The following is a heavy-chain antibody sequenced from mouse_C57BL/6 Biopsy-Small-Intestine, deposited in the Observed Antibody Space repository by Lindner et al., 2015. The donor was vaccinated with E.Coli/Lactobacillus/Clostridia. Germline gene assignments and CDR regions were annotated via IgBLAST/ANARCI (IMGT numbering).Heavy chain of an antibody. D-gene: IGHD2-5*01. J-gene: IGHJ3*01. CDR2: IDPSDSET. CDR1: GYTFTSYW. V-gene: IGHV1-52*01. CDR3: ARDYSNYVWFAY. Sequence: VQLQESGAELVKPGASVKLSCKASGYTFTSYWMHWVKQRPGQGLEWIGNIDPSDSETHYNQKFKDKATLTVDKSSSTAYMQLSSLTSEDSAVYYCARDYSNYVWFAYWGQGTLVTVSA.